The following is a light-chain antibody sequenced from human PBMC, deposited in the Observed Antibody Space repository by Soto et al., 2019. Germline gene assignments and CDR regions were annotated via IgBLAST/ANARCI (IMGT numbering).Light chain of an antibody. CDR2: QDS. V-gene: IGLV3-1*01. J-gene: IGLJ2*01. CDR1: KLGDKY. CDR3: QAWDSSTVV. Sequence: SYELTQPPSVSVSPGQTASITCSGYKLGDKYACWYQQKPGQSPVLVIYQDSKRPSGIPERFSGSNSGNTATLTISGTQGMDEADYYCQAWDSSTVVFGGGTKLTVL.